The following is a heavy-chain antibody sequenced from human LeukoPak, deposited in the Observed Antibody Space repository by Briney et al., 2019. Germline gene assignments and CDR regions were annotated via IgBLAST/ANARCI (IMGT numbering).Heavy chain of an antibody. CDR3: ARAVSTDYAAY. J-gene: IGHJ4*02. CDR1: GFTVSNNF. Sequence: PGGSLRLSCAASGFTVSNNFMTWVRQPPGKGLEWASIIYSGGSTYYADSVRGRFTISRDDSRNTLYLQMSSLRAEDTAVYYCARAVSTDYAAYWGQGTLVTVSS. D-gene: IGHD4-17*01. V-gene: IGHV3-53*03. CDR2: IYSGGST.